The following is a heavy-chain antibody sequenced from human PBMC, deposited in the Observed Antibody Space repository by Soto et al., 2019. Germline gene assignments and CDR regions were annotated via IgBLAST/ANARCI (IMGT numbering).Heavy chain of an antibody. J-gene: IGHJ6*02. D-gene: IGHD2-2*01. Sequence: PSETLSLTCAVYGGSFSGYYWSWIRQPPGKGLEWIGEINHSGSTNYNPSLKSRVTISVDTSENQFSLKLSSVTAADTAVYYCARGYNVVVPAANYFYYGMDVWGQGTTVTVSS. CDR2: INHSGST. CDR1: GGSFSGYY. V-gene: IGHV4-34*01. CDR3: ARGYNVVVPAANYFYYGMDV.